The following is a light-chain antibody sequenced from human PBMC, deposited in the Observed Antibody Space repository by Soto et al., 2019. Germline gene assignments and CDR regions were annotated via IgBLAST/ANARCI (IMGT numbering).Light chain of an antibody. CDR1: STDVGRYNF. CDR3: NSYTITSARV. V-gene: IGLV2-14*01. CDR2: EVS. Sequence: QSVLTQPASVSGSPEQSITISCTGTSTDVGRYNFVSWYQHHPGKAPKLVIYEVSKRPSGVSSRFSGSKSGNTATLTISGLQTEDEADYYCNSYTITSARVFGSGTKVTVL. J-gene: IGLJ1*01.